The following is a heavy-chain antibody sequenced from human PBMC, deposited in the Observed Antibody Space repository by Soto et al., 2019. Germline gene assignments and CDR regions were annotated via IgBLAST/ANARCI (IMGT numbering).Heavy chain of an antibody. CDR2: INHSGST. V-gene: IGHV4-34*01. J-gene: IGHJ6*01. Sequence: QVQLQQWGAGLWKPSETLSLTCAVYGVSFSGYYWNWIRQPPGKGLEWIGEINHSGSTTYNPSLMSRVTISLDTSKNQFSLRLSSVTAADTAVYYCARGKDDYYGMDVW. CDR1: GVSFSGYY. CDR3: ARGKDDYYGMDV.